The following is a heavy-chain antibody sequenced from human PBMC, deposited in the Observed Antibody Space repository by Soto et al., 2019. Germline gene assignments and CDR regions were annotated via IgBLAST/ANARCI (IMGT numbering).Heavy chain of an antibody. V-gene: IGHV1-8*01. CDR2: INPNSGNT. J-gene: IGHJ4*02. CDR3: ATQGGGYQLPEFDY. CDR1: GYTFTSYD. D-gene: IGHD2-2*01. Sequence: ASVKVSCKASGYTFTSYDINWVRQATGQGLEWMGWINPNSGNTGYAQKFQGRVTMTRNTSISTAYMELSSLRSEDTAVYYCATQGGGYQLPEFDYWGQGTLGTVSS.